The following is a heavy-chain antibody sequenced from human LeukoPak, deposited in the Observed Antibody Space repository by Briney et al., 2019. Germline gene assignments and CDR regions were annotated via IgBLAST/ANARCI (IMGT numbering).Heavy chain of an antibody. CDR3: AKEGTTCSSRCLDC. J-gene: IGHJ4*02. CDR2: ISHDGRVK. D-gene: IGHD6-13*01. CDR1: GFTFSSYG. V-gene: IGHV3-30*18. Sequence: PGGSLRLSCAASGFTFSSYGMQWVRQAPGKGLEWVAVISHDGRVKYYADSVKGRFTISRDNSKNTLYLQMNSLRAEDTALYYCAKEGTTCSSRCLDCWGQGTLATVSS.